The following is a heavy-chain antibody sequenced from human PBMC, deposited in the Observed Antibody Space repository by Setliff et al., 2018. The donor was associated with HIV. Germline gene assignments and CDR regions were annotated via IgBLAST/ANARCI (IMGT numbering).Heavy chain of an antibody. D-gene: IGHD3-16*01. CDR2: IFYGGSVYGSGRT. CDR3: ARTREYRFGFGLGQFDP. Sequence: PSETLSLTCTVSGDSISSNNYYWAWIRQSPGKGLEWIGCIFYGGSVYGSGRTFFNPSLKSRLTMSVDKSNNQFSLRLTSVTAADSAVYYCARTREYRFGFGLGQFDPWGQGTLVTVSS. J-gene: IGHJ5*01. V-gene: IGHV4-39*07. CDR1: GDSISSNNYY.